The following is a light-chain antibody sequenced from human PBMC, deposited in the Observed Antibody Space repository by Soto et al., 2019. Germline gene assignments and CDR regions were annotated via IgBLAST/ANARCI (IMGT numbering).Light chain of an antibody. J-gene: IGKJ4*01. V-gene: IGKV1-9*01. Sequence: IQLTQSPSSLSASVGDSVTITCRASQGITSYLAWYQQKPGKAPNLLIHSASTLQSGVPSRFSGSGSGTDFTLTINSLQAEDFATYYCQQTRSYPSTFGGGTKVDIK. CDR2: SAS. CDR3: QQTRSYPST. CDR1: QGITSY.